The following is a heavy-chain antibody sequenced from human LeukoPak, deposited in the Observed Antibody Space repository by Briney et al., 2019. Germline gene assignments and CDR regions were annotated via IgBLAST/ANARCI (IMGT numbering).Heavy chain of an antibody. CDR3: ARPVGGRSYLGAGHWFDP. J-gene: IGHJ5*02. V-gene: IGHV3-30*04. Sequence: GGSLRLSCAASGFSFSDFAMYWFRQTPGEGLNWVSILSYDGSTQYYADPVKGRFTISRDNSKNTLDLHMNRMSPEDTAVYSCARPVGGRSYLGAGHWFDPWGHGPLVIVSS. CDR2: LSYDGSTQ. CDR1: GFSFSDFA. D-gene: IGHD7-27*01.